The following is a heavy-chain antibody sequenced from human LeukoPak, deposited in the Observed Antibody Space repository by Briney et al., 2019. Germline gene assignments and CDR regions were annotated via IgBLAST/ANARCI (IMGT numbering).Heavy chain of an antibody. CDR3: ARDPDSSGYFDY. Sequence: GRSLRLSCAASGFTFSSYAMHWVRQAPSKGLEWVAVISYDGSNKYYADSVKGRFTISRDNSKNTLYLQMNSLRAEDTAVYYCARDPDSSGYFDYWGQGTLVTVSS. V-gene: IGHV3-30-3*01. CDR2: ISYDGSNK. D-gene: IGHD3-22*01. CDR1: GFTFSSYA. J-gene: IGHJ4*02.